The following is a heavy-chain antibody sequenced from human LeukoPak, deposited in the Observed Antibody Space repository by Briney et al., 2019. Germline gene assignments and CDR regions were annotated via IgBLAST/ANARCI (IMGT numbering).Heavy chain of an antibody. CDR2: IYSGGST. D-gene: IGHD3-10*01. CDR3: ARISRAGGAFDI. J-gene: IGHJ3*02. V-gene: IGHV3-66*01. Sequence: PGGSLRLSCAASGFTFSSYSMSWVRQAPGKGLKWVSVIYSGGSTYYADSVKGRFTISRDNSKNTLYLQMNSLRAEDTAVYYCARISRAGGAFDIWGQGTMVTVSS. CDR1: GFTFSSYS.